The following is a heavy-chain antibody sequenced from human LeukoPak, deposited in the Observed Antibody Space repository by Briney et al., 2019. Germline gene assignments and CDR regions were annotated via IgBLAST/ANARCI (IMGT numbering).Heavy chain of an antibody. V-gene: IGHV1-18*01. D-gene: IGHD2-21*02. CDR1: GYTFNTYG. J-gene: IGHJ5*02. CDR3: ARKGCTGDCYRFDP. Sequence: ASVKVSCKASGYTFNTYGISWVRQAPGQRPEWMGWINTDNGKTKYAQKFQGRVTMTTDTSTSTAYMELSSLRSDDTAVYYCARKGCTGDCYRFDPWGQGTLVTVSS. CDR2: INTDNGKT.